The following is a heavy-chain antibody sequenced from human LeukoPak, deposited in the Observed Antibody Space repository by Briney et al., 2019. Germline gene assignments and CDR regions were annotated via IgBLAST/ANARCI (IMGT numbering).Heavy chain of an antibody. CDR3: ARDRGRYYMDV. V-gene: IGHV3-21*01. D-gene: IGHD6-25*01. CDR1: GFTFSNYS. J-gene: IGHJ6*03. CDR2: ISSSSNYI. Sequence: GGSLRLSCAASGFTFSNYSMNWVRQAPGKGLDWVSSISSSSNYIYYADSVKGRFTISRENAKNSLYLQMNSLRAGDTAVYYCARDRGRYYMDVWGKGTTVTISS.